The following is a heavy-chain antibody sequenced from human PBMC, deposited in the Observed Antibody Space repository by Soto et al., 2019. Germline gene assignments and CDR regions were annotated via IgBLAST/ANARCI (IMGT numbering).Heavy chain of an antibody. D-gene: IGHD6-19*01. V-gene: IGHV2-5*02. J-gene: IGHJ5*02. CDR3: AHTRIGYSSGSNLYWFDP. Sequence: SGPTLVNPTQTLTLTCTFSGFSLSTSGVGVGWIRQPPGKALEWLALIYWDDDKRYSPSLKSRLTITKATSKNQVVLTMTNMDPVDTATYYCAHTRIGYSSGSNLYWFDPWGQGTLVTVSS. CDR2: IYWDDDK. CDR1: GFSLSTSGVG.